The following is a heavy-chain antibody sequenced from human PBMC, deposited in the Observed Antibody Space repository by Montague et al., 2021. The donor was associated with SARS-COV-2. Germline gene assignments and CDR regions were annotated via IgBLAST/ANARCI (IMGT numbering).Heavy chain of an antibody. CDR3: ARVGRQQLVRLSGLDV. CDR2: IYYSGST. J-gene: IGHJ6*02. CDR1: GGSISSSSYY. Sequence: SETLSLTCTVSGGSISSSSYYWGWIRQPKGKGLEWIGSIYYSGSTYSNPSLKSRVTISVDTSKDQFSLKLSSVTAADTAVYYCARVGRQQLVRLSGLDVWGQGTTVTVSS. V-gene: IGHV4-39*07. D-gene: IGHD6-13*01.